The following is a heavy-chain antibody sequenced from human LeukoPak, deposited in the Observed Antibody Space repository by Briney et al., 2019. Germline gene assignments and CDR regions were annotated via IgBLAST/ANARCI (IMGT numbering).Heavy chain of an antibody. J-gene: IGHJ4*02. CDR3: ARLCGDGYMDY. Sequence: GSLRLSCAASGFTVSSNYMNWIRQPPGKGLEWIGSIYYSGSTYYNPSLKSRVTISVDTSKNQFSLKLSSVSAADTAVYYCARLCGDGYMDYWGQGTLVTVSS. V-gene: IGHV4-39*01. CDR1: GFTVSSNY. CDR2: IYYSGST. D-gene: IGHD5-24*01.